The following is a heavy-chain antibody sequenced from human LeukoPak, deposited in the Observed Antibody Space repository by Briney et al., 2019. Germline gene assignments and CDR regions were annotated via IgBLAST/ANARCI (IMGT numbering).Heavy chain of an antibody. CDR1: GGSISSYY. CDR3: ARHSGSSPHYFDY. D-gene: IGHD1-26*01. Sequence: SETLSLTCTVSGGSISSYYWSWLRQPPGKGLEWLGSIYYSGSTHYKSSLKSRVTISVDTSKNQFSLRLSSVTAADTAVYYCARHSGSSPHYFDYWGQGTLVTVSS. V-gene: IGHV4-59*08. CDR2: IYYSGST. J-gene: IGHJ4*02.